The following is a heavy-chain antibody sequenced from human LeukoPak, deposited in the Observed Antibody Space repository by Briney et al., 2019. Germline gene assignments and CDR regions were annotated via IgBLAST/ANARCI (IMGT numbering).Heavy chain of an antibody. CDR2: INAGNGNT. CDR1: GYTFTSYA. Sequence: ASVKVSCKASGYTFTSYAMHWVRQAPGQRLEWMGWINAGNGNTKYSQKFQGRVTITRDTSASTAYMELSSLRSEDTAVYYCARDLTYGSGEGYYYHYGMDVWGKGTTVTVSS. CDR3: ARDLTYGSGEGYYYHYGMDV. V-gene: IGHV1-3*01. D-gene: IGHD3-10*01. J-gene: IGHJ6*04.